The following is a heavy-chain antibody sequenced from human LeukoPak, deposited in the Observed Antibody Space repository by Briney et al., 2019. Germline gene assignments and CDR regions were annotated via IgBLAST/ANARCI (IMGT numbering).Heavy chain of an antibody. CDR2: IIPILGIA. CDR1: GGTFSSYA. CDR3: ARDIHYDSSGYYFDY. J-gene: IGHJ4*02. V-gene: IGHV1-69*04. D-gene: IGHD3-22*01. Sequence: VASVKVSCKASGGTFSSYAISWVRQTPGQGLEWMGRIIPILGIANYAQKFQGRVTITADKSTSTAYMELSSLRSEDTAVYYCARDIHYDSSGYYFDYWGQGTLVTVSS.